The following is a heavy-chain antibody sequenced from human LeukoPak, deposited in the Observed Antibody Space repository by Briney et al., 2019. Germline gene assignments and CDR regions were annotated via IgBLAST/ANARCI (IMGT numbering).Heavy chain of an antibody. V-gene: IGHV4-59*01. D-gene: IGHD2-2*01. CDR1: GGSISSYY. CDR3: AREIIVVVPAARPYYYVDV. Sequence: SETLSLTCTVSGGSISSYYWSWIRQPPGKGLEWIGYIYYSGSTNYNPSLKSRVTISVDTSKNQFSLKLSSVTAADTAVYYCAREIIVVVPAARPYYYVDVWGKGTTVTISS. J-gene: IGHJ6*03. CDR2: IYYSGST.